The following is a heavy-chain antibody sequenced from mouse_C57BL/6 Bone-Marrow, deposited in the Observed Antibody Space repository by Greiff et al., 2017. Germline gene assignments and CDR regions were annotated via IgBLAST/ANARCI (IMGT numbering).Heavy chain of an antibody. Sequence: VQLQQPGAELVKPGASVKLSCKASGYTFTSYWMHWVKQRPGQGLEWIGMIHPNSGSTNYNEKFKSKATLTVDKSSSTAYMQLSSLTSEDSAVYYCAREARLRRVVDYWGQGTTLTVSS. D-gene: IGHD2-4*01. J-gene: IGHJ2*01. CDR1: GYTFTSYW. CDR3: AREARLRRVVDY. V-gene: IGHV1-64*01. CDR2: IHPNSGST.